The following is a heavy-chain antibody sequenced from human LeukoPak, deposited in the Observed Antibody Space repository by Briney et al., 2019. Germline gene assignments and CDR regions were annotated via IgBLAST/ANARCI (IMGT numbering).Heavy chain of an antibody. J-gene: IGHJ4*02. CDR3: ARDSLYVWGSYRPNDYFDY. Sequence: SETLSLTCTVSGGSISSSSYYWGWIRQPPGKGLEWIGSIYYSGSTYYNPSLKSRVTISVDTSKNQFSLKLSSVTAADTAVYYCARDSLYVWGSYRPNDYFDYWGQGTLVTVSS. CDR2: IYYSGST. V-gene: IGHV4-39*07. CDR1: GGSISSSSYY. D-gene: IGHD3-16*02.